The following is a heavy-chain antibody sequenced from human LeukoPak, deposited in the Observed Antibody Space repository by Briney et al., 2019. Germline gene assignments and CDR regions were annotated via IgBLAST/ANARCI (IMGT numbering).Heavy chain of an antibody. J-gene: IGHJ4*02. D-gene: IGHD5-12*01. Sequence: SGGSLRLSCAASGFTFSDYTMNWVRQAPGEGLEWVSAISGNGGSTYYADSVKGRFTISRDNSKNTLYLQMNSLRAEDTAVYYCARDRIEWQRFLEMGYWGQGTLVTVSS. V-gene: IGHV3-23*01. CDR1: GFTFSDYT. CDR3: ARDRIEWQRFLEMGY. CDR2: ISGNGGST.